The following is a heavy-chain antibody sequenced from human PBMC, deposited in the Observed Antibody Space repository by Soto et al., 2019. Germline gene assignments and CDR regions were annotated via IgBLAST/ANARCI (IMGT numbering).Heavy chain of an antibody. D-gene: IGHD5-12*01. J-gene: IGHJ4*02. Sequence: QVQLQESGPGLVKPSQTLSLTCTVSGGSISSGGYYWSRIRQHPGKDLEWIGYIYYSGSTYYNPSLKSRVTISVDTSKNQFSLKLSSVTAADTAVYYCARGRKLGYSGYDFFDYWGQGTLVTVSS. CDR2: IYYSGST. CDR1: GGSISSGGYY. V-gene: IGHV4-31*03. CDR3: ARGRKLGYSGYDFFDY.